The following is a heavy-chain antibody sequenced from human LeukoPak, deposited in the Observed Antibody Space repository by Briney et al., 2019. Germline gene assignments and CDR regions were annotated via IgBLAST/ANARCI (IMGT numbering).Heavy chain of an antibody. CDR1: GGSFSGYY. CDR2: INHSGST. D-gene: IGHD1-26*01. CDR3: ARESGSYYYLRLDY. Sequence: SETLSLTCAVYGGSFSGYYWGWIRQPPGKGREWIGEINHSGSTNYNPSLKSRVTISVDTSKNQFSLKLSSVTAADTAVYYCARESGSYYYLRLDYWGQGTLVTVSS. V-gene: IGHV4-34*01. J-gene: IGHJ4*02.